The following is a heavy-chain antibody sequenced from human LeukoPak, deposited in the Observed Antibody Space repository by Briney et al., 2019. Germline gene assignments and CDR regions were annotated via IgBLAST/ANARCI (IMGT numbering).Heavy chain of an antibody. J-gene: IGHJ4*02. Sequence: ASVTVSCKASGYTFTSYGISWVRQAPGQGLEWMGWISAYNGNTNYAQKLQGRVTMTTDTSTSTAYMELRSLRSDDTAVYYCARVRYYGSGSQNFDYWGQGTLVTVSS. CDR3: ARVRYYGSGSQNFDY. D-gene: IGHD3-10*01. CDR1: GYTFTSYG. CDR2: ISAYNGNT. V-gene: IGHV1-18*04.